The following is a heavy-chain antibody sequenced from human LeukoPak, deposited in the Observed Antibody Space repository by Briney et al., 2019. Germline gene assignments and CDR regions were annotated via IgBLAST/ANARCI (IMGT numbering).Heavy chain of an antibody. D-gene: IGHD2-21*02. CDR2: INPNSGGT. CDR1: GYTFTGYY. Sequence: GASVKVSCKASGYTFTGYYMHWVRQAPGQGLEWMGWINPNSGGTNYAQKFQGRVTMTRDTSISTAYMELSRLRSDDTAVYYCARGGELYCGGDCSGIDYWGQGTLVAVSS. V-gene: IGHV1-2*02. J-gene: IGHJ4*02. CDR3: ARGGELYCGGDCSGIDY.